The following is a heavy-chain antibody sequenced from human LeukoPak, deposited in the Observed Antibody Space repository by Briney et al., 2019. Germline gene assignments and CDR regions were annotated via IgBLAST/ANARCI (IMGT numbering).Heavy chain of an antibody. J-gene: IGHJ4*02. Sequence: RGESLKISCKGSGYSFTSYWIGGVRQMPGKGLEGMEIIYPGDSDTRYSPSFQGQVTISAGKSISTAYLQWSSLKASDTAMYYCAGLIGYCSGGSCPLGPYYFDYWGQGTLVTVSS. CDR2: IYPGDSDT. CDR3: AGLIGYCSGGSCPLGPYYFDY. CDR1: GYSFTSYW. V-gene: IGHV5-51*01. D-gene: IGHD2-15*01.